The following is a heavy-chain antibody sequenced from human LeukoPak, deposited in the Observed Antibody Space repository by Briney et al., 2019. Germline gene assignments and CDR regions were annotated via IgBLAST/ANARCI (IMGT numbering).Heavy chain of an antibody. D-gene: IGHD5-24*01. CDR3: AKGGGDGYNSKNNPEDY. J-gene: IGHJ4*02. Sequence: GGSLRLSCAASGFTFSSYAMSWVRQAPGKGLEWVSAISGSGGSTYYADSVKGRFTISRDNSKNTLYLQMNSLRAEDTAVYYCAKGGGDGYNSKNNPEDYWGQGTLVTVSS. CDR2: ISGSGGST. CDR1: GFTFSSYA. V-gene: IGHV3-23*01.